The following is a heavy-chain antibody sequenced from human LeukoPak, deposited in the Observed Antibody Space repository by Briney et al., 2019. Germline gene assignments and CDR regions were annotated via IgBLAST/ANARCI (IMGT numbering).Heavy chain of an antibody. CDR2: INPNSGGT. J-gene: IGHJ4*02. V-gene: IGHV1-2*02. D-gene: IGHD2-2*01. CDR3: ARDYCSSTSCPYTDY. CDR1: GYTFTGYY. Sequence: ASVKVSCKASGYTFTGYYMHWVRQAPGQGLEWMGWINPNSGGTNYAQKFQGRVTMTRDTSISTAYMELSRLRSDDTAVYYCARDYCSSTSCPYTDYWGQGTLVTVSS.